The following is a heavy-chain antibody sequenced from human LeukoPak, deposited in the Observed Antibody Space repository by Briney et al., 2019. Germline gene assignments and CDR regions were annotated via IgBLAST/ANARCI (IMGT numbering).Heavy chain of an antibody. CDR3: KVSKLGGSHHPFFDY. V-gene: IGHV3-23*01. Sequence: QSGGSLRLSCAASGFTFSNYAMSWVRQAPGKGLEWVSAISGSGGSTYYADSVKGRFTISRDNSKNTLYLQMNSLRAEDTAVYYCKVSKLGGSHHPFFDYWGQGTLVTVSS. D-gene: IGHD3-16*02. CDR1: GFTFSNYA. CDR2: ISGSGGST. J-gene: IGHJ4*02.